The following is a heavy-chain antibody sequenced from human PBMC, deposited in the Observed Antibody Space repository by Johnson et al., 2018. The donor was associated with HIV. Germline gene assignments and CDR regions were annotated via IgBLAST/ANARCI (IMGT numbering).Heavy chain of an antibody. J-gene: IGHJ3*02. CDR2: ISYDGTNK. D-gene: IGHD3-10*01. CDR3: GREGGGTVVLGDEGAFDI. Sequence: QMQLVESGGGVVQPGRSLRLSCAASGFTFSSYAMHWVRQAPGKGLEWVAVISYDGTNKYYADSVKGRFTISRDKSKNTLYLQMTSLRAEDTSVYYCGREGGGTVVLGDEGAFDIWGQGTMVTVS. V-gene: IGHV3-30-3*01. CDR1: GFTFSSYA.